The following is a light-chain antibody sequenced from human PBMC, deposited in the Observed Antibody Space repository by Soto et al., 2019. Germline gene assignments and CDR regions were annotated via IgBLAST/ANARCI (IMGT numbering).Light chain of an antibody. J-gene: IGKJ1*01. CDR3: QQYGSSLWT. Sequence: EIVLTQSPGTLSLSPGERATLSCRASQSVTSSYLAWYQQKPGQAPRLLIYGVSSRATGIPDRFSGSGSGTDFTLTISRLEPEDFAVYYCQQYGSSLWTLGQGTKVDIK. CDR1: QSVTSSY. V-gene: IGKV3-20*01. CDR2: GVS.